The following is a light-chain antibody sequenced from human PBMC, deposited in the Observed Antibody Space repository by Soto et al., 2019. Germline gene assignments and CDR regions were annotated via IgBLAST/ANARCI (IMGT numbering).Light chain of an antibody. Sequence: DIVRTQTPKTLSFSPGERSTLSCMASQSVSSSLLWYQQKPGQAPRLLIYDTSNRATGIPARFSGSGSGTEFTLTIYFLQSEDFVVYYCQEQEQWPITFCQGTRLAT. V-gene: IGKV3-11*01. CDR1: QSVSSS. CDR2: DTS. J-gene: IGKJ5*01. CDR3: QEQEQWPIT.